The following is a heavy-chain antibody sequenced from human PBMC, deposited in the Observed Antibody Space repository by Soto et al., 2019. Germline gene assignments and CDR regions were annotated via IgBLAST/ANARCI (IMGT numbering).Heavy chain of an antibody. D-gene: IGHD1-1*01. CDR1: GGSISSGGYY. CDR3: ARDWNGDAFDI. J-gene: IGHJ3*02. Sequence: SETLSLTCTVSGGSISSGGYYWSWIRQHPGKGLEWIGYIYYSGSTYYNPSLKSRVTISVDTSKNQFSLKLSSVTAADTAVYYCARDWNGDAFDIWGQGTMVTVSS. V-gene: IGHV4-31*03. CDR2: IYYSGST.